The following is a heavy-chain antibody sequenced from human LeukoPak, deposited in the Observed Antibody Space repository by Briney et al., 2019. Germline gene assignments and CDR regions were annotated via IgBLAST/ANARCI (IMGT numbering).Heavy chain of an antibody. CDR2: IRYDGSNK. CDR3: AKVDCSSTSCYDGY. CDR1: GFTFSSYG. J-gene: IGHJ4*02. D-gene: IGHD2-2*01. Sequence: GGSLRLSCAASGFTFSSYGMHWVRQAPGKGLEWVAFIRYDGSNKYYADSVKGRFTISRDNSKNTLYLRMNSLRAEDTAVYYCAKVDCSSTSCYDGYWGQGTLVTVSS. V-gene: IGHV3-30*02.